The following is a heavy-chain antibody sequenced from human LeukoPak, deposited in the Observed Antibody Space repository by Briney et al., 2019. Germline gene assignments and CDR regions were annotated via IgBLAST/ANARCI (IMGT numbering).Heavy chain of an antibody. CDR3: ARGASPYGSGSTFDY. Sequence: KPSETLSLTCAVYGGSFSGYYWSWIRQPPGKGLEWIGEINHSGSTNYNPSLKSRVTISVDMSKNQFSLKLSSVTAADTAVYYCARGASPYGSGSTFDYWGQGTLVTVSS. D-gene: IGHD3-10*01. J-gene: IGHJ4*02. V-gene: IGHV4-34*01. CDR1: GGSFSGYY. CDR2: INHSGST.